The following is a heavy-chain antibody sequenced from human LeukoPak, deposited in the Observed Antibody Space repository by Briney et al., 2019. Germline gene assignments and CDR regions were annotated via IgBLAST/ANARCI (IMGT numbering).Heavy chain of an antibody. CDR1: GFTFSSNW. V-gene: IGHV3-7*01. J-gene: IGHJ4*02. CDR2: IKPDGSAE. Sequence: GGSLRLSCATSGFTFSSNWMSWVRHVPGRGLDWVANIKPDGSAEYYAASVKGRFTVSRDNAKNSLYLQMNSLRVEDTAVYYCARANNGSWHNWGQGTLVTVSS. D-gene: IGHD6-13*01. CDR3: ARANNGSWHN.